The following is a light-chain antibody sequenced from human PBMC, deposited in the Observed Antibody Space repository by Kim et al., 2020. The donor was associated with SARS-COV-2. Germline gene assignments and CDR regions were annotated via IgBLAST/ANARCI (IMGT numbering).Light chain of an antibody. V-gene: IGKV1-17*03. CDR2: AAS. CDR3: LLHQTYPCT. Sequence: SASLGASVTVTCRASQSIIIFLAWFQQKPGKVPTRLIYAASSLQSGVPSSFGGSGSGTEFTLTISSLQPEDFATYYCLLHQTYPCTFGQGTKLEIK. CDR1: QSIIIF. J-gene: IGKJ2*02.